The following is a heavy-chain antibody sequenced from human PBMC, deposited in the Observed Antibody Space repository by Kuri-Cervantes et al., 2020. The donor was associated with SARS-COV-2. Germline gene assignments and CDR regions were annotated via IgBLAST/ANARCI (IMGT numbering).Heavy chain of an antibody. CDR1: GYSFTSYG. CDR2: IIPIFGTA. V-gene: IGHV1-69*13. CDR3: AGGVATLLGFDY. J-gene: IGHJ4*02. Sequence: SVKVSCKASGYSFTSYGISWVRQAPGQGLEWMGGIIPIFGTANYAQKFQGRVTITADESTSTAYMELSSLRSEDTAVYYCAGGVATLLGFDYWGQGTLVTVSS. D-gene: IGHD1-26*01.